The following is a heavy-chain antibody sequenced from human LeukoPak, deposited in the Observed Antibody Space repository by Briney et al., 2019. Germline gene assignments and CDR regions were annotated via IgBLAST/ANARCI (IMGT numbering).Heavy chain of an antibody. CDR2: IDGSGGST. Sequence: SGGSLRLSCAASGFTFSSYAMSWVRQAPGKGLEWVSTIDGSGGSTYYADSGKGRFTISRDSSKNTLYLQMNSLRAEDTAVYYCARETYGSGKFDYWGQGTLVTVSS. CDR3: ARETYGSGKFDY. D-gene: IGHD3-10*01. CDR1: GFTFSSYA. V-gene: IGHV3-23*01. J-gene: IGHJ4*02.